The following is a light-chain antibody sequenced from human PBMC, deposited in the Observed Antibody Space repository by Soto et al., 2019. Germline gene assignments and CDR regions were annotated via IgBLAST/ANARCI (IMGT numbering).Light chain of an antibody. CDR1: SSDVGGYYY. CDR3: SSYTSTSIPYV. Sequence: QSVLTQPASVSGSPGQSITISCTGTSSDVGGYYYVSWYQHHPGKAPKLMIYEVSYRPSGVSSRFSGSKSGNTASLTISGLQAEDEADYYCSSYTSTSIPYVLGNGTKVTVL. J-gene: IGLJ1*01. V-gene: IGLV2-14*01. CDR2: EVS.